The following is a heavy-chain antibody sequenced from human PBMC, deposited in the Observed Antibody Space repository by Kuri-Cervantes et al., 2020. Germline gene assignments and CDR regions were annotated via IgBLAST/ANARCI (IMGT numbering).Heavy chain of an antibody. J-gene: IGHJ6*02. D-gene: IGHD3-10*01. CDR1: GFTFSSYA. CDR3: AKDHSRWLGEWYYYYYGMDV. Sequence: GGSLRLSCAASGFTFSSYAMSWVRQAPGKGLEWVSAISGSGGSTYYADSVKGRFTISRDNSKNTRYLQMNSLRAEDTAVYYCAKDHSRWLGEWYYYYYGMDVWGQGTTVTVSS. CDR2: ISGSGGST. V-gene: IGHV3-23*01.